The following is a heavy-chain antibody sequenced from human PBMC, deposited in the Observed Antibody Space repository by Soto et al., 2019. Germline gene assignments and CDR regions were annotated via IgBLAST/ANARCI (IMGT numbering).Heavy chain of an antibody. CDR1: GGSISSGDYY. J-gene: IGHJ2*01. D-gene: IGHD1-26*01. CDR2: IYYSGST. Sequence: NPSETLSLTCTVSGGSISSGDYYWSWIRQPPGKGLEWIGYIYYSGSTYYNPSLKSRVTISVDTSKNQFSLKLSSVTAADTAVYYCARVVAALVGATDWYFDLWGRGTLVTVSS. V-gene: IGHV4-30-4*01. CDR3: ARVVAALVGATDWYFDL.